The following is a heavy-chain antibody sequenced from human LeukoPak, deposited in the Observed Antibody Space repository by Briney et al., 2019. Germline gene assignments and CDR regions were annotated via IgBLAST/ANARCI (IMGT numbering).Heavy chain of an antibody. CDR1: DGSISSYY. CDR2: IYYSGST. J-gene: IGHJ2*01. V-gene: IGHV4-59*08. D-gene: IGHD4-17*01. CDR3: ARRGAHWYFDL. Sequence: PSETLSLTCTVSDGSISSYYWSWIRQPPGKGLEWIGYIYYSGSTNYNPSLKSRVTIPVDTSKNQFSLKLSSMTAADTAVYYCARRGAHWYFDLWGRGTLVTVSS.